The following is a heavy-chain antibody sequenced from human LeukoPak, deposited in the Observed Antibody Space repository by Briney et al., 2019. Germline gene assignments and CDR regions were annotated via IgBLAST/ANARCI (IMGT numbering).Heavy chain of an antibody. V-gene: IGHV3-23*01. CDR3: AKDGSGTVSNFDY. Sequence: GGSLRLSCAASGFTFNNYAMYWVRQAPGKGLEWVSGIFGSGGSAHYADSVKGRFTISRDNSKNTLYLQMNSLRAEDTAVYYCAKDGSGTVSNFDYWGQGTLVTVSS. D-gene: IGHD1-26*01. J-gene: IGHJ4*02. CDR1: GFTFNNYA. CDR2: IFGSGGSA.